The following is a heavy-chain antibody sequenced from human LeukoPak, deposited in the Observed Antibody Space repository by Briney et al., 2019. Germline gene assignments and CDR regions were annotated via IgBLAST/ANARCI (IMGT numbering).Heavy chain of an antibody. D-gene: IGHD2-2*01. J-gene: IGHJ3*02. CDR2: INPSGGST. Sequence: GASVKVSCKASGYTFTSYYMHRVRQAPGQGLEWMGIINPSGGSTSYARKFQGRVTMTRDMSTSTVYMELSSLRSEDTAVYYCARRWRYCSSTSCHAFDIWGQGTMVTVSS. CDR3: ARRWRYCSSTSCHAFDI. V-gene: IGHV1-46*01. CDR1: GYTFTSYY.